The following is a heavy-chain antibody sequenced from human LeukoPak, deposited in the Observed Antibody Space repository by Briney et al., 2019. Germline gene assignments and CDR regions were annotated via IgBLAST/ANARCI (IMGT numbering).Heavy chain of an antibody. V-gene: IGHV3-53*01. J-gene: IGHJ4*02. CDR3: ARRAGEYSHPYDY. Sequence: GGSLRLSCAASGFTFSNYNMNWVRQAPGKGLEWVSFIYSGGNTHYSDSVKGRFTISRDNSKNTLYLQMNSLRADGTAVYYCARRAGEYSHPYDYWGQGTLVTVSS. CDR1: GFTFSNYN. CDR2: IYSGGNT. D-gene: IGHD4-17*01.